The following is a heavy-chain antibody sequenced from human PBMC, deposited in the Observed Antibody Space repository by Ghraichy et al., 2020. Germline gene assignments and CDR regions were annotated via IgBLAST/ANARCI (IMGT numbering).Heavy chain of an antibody. CDR1: GYTFTSYG. V-gene: IGHV1-18*01. CDR3: ARDGGGYCSSTSCYAGLLGPYYYYYMDV. D-gene: IGHD2-2*01. J-gene: IGHJ6*03. CDR2: ISAYNGNT. Sequence: ASVKVSCKASGYTFTSYGISWVRQAPGQGLEWMGWISAYNGNTNYAQKLQGRVTMTTDTSTSTAYMELRSLRSDDTAVYYCARDGGGYCSSTSCYAGLLGPYYYYYMDVWGKGTTVTVSS.